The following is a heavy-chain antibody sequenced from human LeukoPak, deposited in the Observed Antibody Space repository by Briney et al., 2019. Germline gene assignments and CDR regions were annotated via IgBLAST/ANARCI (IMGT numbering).Heavy chain of an antibody. CDR1: GGTFSSYA. J-gene: IGHJ3*02. CDR3: ARELYYDFWSGYYNGAFDI. V-gene: IGHV1-69*05. D-gene: IGHD3-3*01. CDR2: IIPIFGTA. Sequence: ASVKVSCKASGGTFSSYAISWVRQAPGQGLEWMGRIIPIFGTANYAQKFQGRVTITTDESTSTAYMELSSLRSEDTAVYYCARELYYDFWSGYYNGAFDIWGQGTMVTVSS.